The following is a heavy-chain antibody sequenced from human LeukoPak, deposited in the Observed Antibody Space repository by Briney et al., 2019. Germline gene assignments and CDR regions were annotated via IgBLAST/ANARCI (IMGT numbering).Heavy chain of an antibody. CDR3: ARRRPGVYYYDSSGYSDY. CDR2: INTNTGNP. D-gene: IGHD3-22*01. Sequence: ASVKVSCKASGYTFTSYAMNWVRQAPGQGLEWMGWINTNTGNPTYAQGFTGRFVFSLDTSVSTAYLQISSLKTEDTAVYYCARRRPGVYYYDSSGYSDYWGQGTLVTVSS. J-gene: IGHJ4*02. CDR1: GYTFTSYA. V-gene: IGHV7-4-1*02.